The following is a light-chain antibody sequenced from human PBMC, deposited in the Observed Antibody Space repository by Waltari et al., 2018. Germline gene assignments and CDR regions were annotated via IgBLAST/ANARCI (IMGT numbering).Light chain of an antibody. V-gene: IGLV2-14*01. CDR1: SIAVGAYTY. CDR3: NSYTTTSSYF. J-gene: IGLJ1*01. CDR2: GVS. Sequence: QSALTQPASVSGSPGQSITISCTGTSIAVGAYTYVSWYQQYPGKAPKLIIYGVSERPSGVSNRFSGSKSGNTASLTISGLQAEDEADYYCNSYTTTSSYFFGTGTKVTVL.